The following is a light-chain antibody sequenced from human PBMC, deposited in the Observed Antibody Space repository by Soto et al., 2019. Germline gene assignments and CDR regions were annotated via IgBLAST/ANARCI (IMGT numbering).Light chain of an antibody. CDR2: SDT. V-gene: IGLV1-47*02. CDR1: SSNIGSHY. Sequence: QSVLTQSPSASGTPGQRVTISCSGSSSNIGSHYVYWYRQLPGTDPKLLIYSDTQRPSGVPERFSGSKSGTSASLAISGLRSEDEADYYGSAWDGSLSGRVFGGGTQLTGL. CDR3: SAWDGSLSGRV. J-gene: IGLJ2*01.